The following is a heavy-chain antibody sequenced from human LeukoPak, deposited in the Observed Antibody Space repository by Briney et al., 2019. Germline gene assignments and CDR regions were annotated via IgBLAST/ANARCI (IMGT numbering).Heavy chain of an antibody. D-gene: IGHD3-10*01. Sequence: GGSLRLSCTASGFIFSSYAMTWVRQAPGKGLEGVSALSGTGGTRYYANSVKGRFTISRDNSKNTVYLQMNSLRADDTAVYYCAKDRIGTYYFFDSWGQGTLVTVSS. J-gene: IGHJ4*02. CDR3: AKDRIGTYYFFDS. CDR1: GFIFSSYA. CDR2: LSGTGGTR. V-gene: IGHV3-23*01.